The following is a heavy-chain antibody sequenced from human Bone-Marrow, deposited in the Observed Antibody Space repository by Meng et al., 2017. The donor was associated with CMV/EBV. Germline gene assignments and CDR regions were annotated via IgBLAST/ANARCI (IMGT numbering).Heavy chain of an antibody. Sequence: SETLSLTCTVSGGSVNSSSYYWTWIRQPPGKGLEWIGYIYYSGSTNYNPSLKSRVTISVDTSKNQFSLKLSSVTAADTAVYYCARRVKVRTFVPYYYYGMDVWGQGTTVTVSS. CDR3: ARRVKVRTFVPYYYYGMDV. J-gene: IGHJ6*02. CDR2: IYYSGST. D-gene: IGHD1/OR15-1a*01. CDR1: GGSVNSSSYY. V-gene: IGHV4-61*01.